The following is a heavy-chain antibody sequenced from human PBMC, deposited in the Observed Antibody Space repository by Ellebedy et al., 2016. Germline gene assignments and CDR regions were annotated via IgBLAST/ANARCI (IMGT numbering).Heavy chain of an antibody. CDR2: ISGSGGST. CDR1: GFTFSSYA. Sequence: GGSLRLXCAASGFTFSSYAMSWVRQAPGKGLEWVSAISGSGGSTYYADSVKGRFTISRDNSKNTLYLQMNSLRAEDTAVYYCAKDGGYSSSWYADYWGQGTLVTVSS. V-gene: IGHV3-23*01. D-gene: IGHD6-13*01. J-gene: IGHJ4*02. CDR3: AKDGGYSSSWYADY.